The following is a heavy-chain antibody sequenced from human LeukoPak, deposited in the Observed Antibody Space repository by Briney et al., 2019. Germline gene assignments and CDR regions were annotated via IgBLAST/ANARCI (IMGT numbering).Heavy chain of an antibody. CDR3: AKDGVVVAAYFFDY. CDR2: ISGSGGST. CDR1: GFNFSSYA. V-gene: IGHV3-23*01. Sequence: QTGGSLRLSCAASGFNFSSYAMSWVRQAPGKGLEWVSAISGSGGSTYYADSVKGRFTISRDNSKNTLYLQMNSLRAEDTAVYYCAKDGVVVAAYFFDYWGQGTLVTVSS. D-gene: IGHD2-15*01. J-gene: IGHJ4*02.